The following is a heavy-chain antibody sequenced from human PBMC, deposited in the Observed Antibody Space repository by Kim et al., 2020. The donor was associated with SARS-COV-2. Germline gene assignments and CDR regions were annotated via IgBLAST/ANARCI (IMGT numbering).Heavy chain of an antibody. J-gene: IGHJ4*02. CDR2: ISSSSSYI. CDR1: GFTFSSYS. Sequence: GGSLRLSCAASGFTFSSYSMNWVRQAPGKGLEWVSSISSSSSYIYYADSVKGRFTISRDNAKNSLYLQMNSLRAEDTAVYYCARDNSIAVAGTSCFDYWGQGTLVTVSS. CDR3: ARDNSIAVAGTSCFDY. V-gene: IGHV3-21*01. D-gene: IGHD6-19*01.